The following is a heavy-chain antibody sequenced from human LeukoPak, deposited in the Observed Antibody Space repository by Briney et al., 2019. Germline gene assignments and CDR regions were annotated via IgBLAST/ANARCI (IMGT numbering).Heavy chain of an antibody. J-gene: IGHJ4*02. CDR2: ISYDGSNK. Sequence: GGSLRLSCAASGFTFSQYSINWVRQAPGKGLEWVAVISYDGSNKYYADSVKGRFTISRDNSKNTLYLQMNSLRAEDTAVYYCARDRYSSGWYPQSFVYWGQGTLVTVSS. CDR1: GFTFSQYS. V-gene: IGHV3-30-3*01. D-gene: IGHD6-19*01. CDR3: ARDRYSSGWYPQSFVY.